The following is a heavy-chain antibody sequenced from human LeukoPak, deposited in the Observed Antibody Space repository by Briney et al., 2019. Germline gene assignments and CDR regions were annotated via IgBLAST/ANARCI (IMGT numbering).Heavy chain of an antibody. J-gene: IGHJ3*02. Sequence: GRTLRLSCAASGFTFNNYGMHWVRQAPGKGLEWVAIMWADGYTYHYADSVRGRFTVSRDNSKNTVYLQMNSLEAEDTAVYYCAKGWYSSSWYSDDAFDIWGQGTMVTVSS. CDR1: GFTFNNYG. CDR2: MWADGYTY. V-gene: IGHV3-33*06. CDR3: AKGWYSSSWYSDDAFDI. D-gene: IGHD6-13*01.